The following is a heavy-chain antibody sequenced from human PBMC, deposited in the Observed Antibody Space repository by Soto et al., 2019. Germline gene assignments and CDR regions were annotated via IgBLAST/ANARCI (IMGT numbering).Heavy chain of an antibody. Sequence: ASVKVSCKASGGTFSSYAISWVRQAPGQGLEWMGGIIPIFGTANYAQRFQGRVTITADESTSTAYMELSSLRSEDTAVYYCARAVSRKATYYFDXWGQGTLVTVSX. CDR1: GGTFSSYA. CDR3: ARAVSRKATYYFDX. J-gene: IGHJ4*02. CDR2: IIPIFGTA. V-gene: IGHV1-69*13.